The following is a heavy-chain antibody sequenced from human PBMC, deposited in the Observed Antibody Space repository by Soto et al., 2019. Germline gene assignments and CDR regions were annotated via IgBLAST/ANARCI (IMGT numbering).Heavy chain of an antibody. CDR2: INHDSGGT. Sequence: HVQLLQSGAEVEKSGASVKVSCKASGYTFTAYYIHWVRQAPGQGLEWMGWINHDSGGTDYGHKFDGLVTLTRETSIDTVYLRVTRRKSEATAVYYCARAVGRDGSSWYRGAYDSGGQCTQVTVSS. J-gene: IGHJ1*01. V-gene: IGHV1-2*04. CDR1: GYTFTAYY. CDR3: ARAVGRDGSSWYRGAYDS. D-gene: IGHD1-26*01.